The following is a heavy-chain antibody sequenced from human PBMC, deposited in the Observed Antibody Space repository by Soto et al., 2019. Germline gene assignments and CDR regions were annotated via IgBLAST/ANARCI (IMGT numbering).Heavy chain of an antibody. Sequence: QITLKESGPTRVKPTQALTLTCTFSGFSLSTSGVGVGWIRQPPGKALEWLALIYWDDDKRYSPSLKTRLTITKDTSKNQVVLTMTNMDPVDTATYYCAHXLWRGYKAWFDPWGQGTLVTVSS. CDR2: IYWDDDK. V-gene: IGHV2-5*02. J-gene: IGHJ5*02. CDR1: GFSLSTSGVG. D-gene: IGHD3-3*01. CDR3: AHXLWRGYKAWFDP.